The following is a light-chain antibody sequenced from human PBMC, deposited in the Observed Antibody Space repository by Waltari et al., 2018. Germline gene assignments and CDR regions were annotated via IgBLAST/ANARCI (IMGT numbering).Light chain of an antibody. CDR1: SSDDGGDDS. J-gene: IGLJ2*01. CDR2: DVN. V-gene: IGLV2-14*03. Sequence: QPALPQPASVSGSPGQSITISCTGSSSDDGGDDSVSWYEDHPGQAPKVIIYDVNKRPSGVSDRFSGSKSGNTASLTISGLQAEDEATFYCSSQSTRNGVIFGGGTKVTVL. CDR3: SSQSTRNGVI.